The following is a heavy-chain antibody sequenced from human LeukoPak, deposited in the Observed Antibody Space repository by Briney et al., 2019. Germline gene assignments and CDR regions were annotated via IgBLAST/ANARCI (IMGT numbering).Heavy chain of an antibody. D-gene: IGHD2-2*01. Sequence: KSGGSLRLSCAASGFTFSSYSMNWVRQAPGKGLEWVSSISSSSSYIYYADSVKGRFTISRDNAKNSLYLQMNSLRAEDTAVYYCARGDEYQDAFDIWGQGTMVTVSS. J-gene: IGHJ3*02. CDR2: ISSSSSYI. CDR1: GFTFSSYS. CDR3: ARGDEYQDAFDI. V-gene: IGHV3-21*01.